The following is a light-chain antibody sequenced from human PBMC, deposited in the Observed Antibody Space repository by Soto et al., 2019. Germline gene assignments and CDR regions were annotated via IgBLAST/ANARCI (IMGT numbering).Light chain of an antibody. CDR2: EVS. CDR3: CSYAGSNNYV. V-gene: IGLV2-8*01. J-gene: IGLJ1*01. CDR1: SSDVGGYNY. Sequence: QSALTQPPSASGSPGQSVTISCTGTSSDVGGYNYVSWYQQHPGKAPKLMISEVSKRPSGVPDRFSGSKSGNTAFLTVSGLQAEDEADYYCCSYAGSNNYVFGTGTKLTVL.